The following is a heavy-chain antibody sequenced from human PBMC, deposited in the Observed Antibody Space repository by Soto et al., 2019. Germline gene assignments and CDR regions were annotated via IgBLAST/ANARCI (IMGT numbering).Heavy chain of an antibody. D-gene: IGHD6-19*01. CDR3: ARDGPVAGSVDWYFDL. CDR2: INSDGSST. CDR1: GFTFSSYW. Sequence: EVQLVESGGGLVQPGGSLRLSCAASGFTFSSYWMHWVRQAPGKGLVWVSRINSDGSSTSYADSVKGRFTISRDNAKNTLYLHRNSLRAEDTAVYYCARDGPVAGSVDWYFDLWGRGTLVTVSS. J-gene: IGHJ2*01. V-gene: IGHV3-74*01.